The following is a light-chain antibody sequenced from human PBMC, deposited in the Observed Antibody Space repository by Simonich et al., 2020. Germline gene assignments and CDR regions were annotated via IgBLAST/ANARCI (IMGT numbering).Light chain of an antibody. CDR1: SSDFGGYNY. CDR3: CSYAGSYTWV. J-gene: IGLJ3*02. V-gene: IGLV2-11*01. Sequence: QSALTQPRSVSGSPGQPVTISCTGTSSDFGGYNYVSWYQKHPGKAPKLMIYVVSKRPSGVPDRFSGSKSGNTAYLTISGLQAEDEADYYCCSYAGSYTWVFGGGTKLTIL. CDR2: VVS.